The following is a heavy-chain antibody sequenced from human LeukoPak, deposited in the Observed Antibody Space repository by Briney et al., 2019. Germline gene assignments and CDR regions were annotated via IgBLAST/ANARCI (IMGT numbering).Heavy chain of an antibody. J-gene: IGHJ4*02. V-gene: IGHV3-7*01. CDR3: ARASGEMAYWDY. CDR2: IKQDGSEK. Sequence: PGGSLRLFCAASGFTFSTYWMSWVRQAPGKGLQWVANIKQDGSEKYYVDSVKGRFTISRDNAKNSVYLQMNSLRAEDTAVYYCARASGEMAYWDYWGQGTLVIVSS. CDR1: GFTFSTYW. D-gene: IGHD5-24*01.